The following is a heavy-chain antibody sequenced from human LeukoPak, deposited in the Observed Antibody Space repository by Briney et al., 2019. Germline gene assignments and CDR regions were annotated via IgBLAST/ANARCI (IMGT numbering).Heavy chain of an antibody. V-gene: IGHV4-59*08. CDR1: GGSISSYY. CDR3: ATDRLGYSSGWYNWFDP. D-gene: IGHD6-19*01. J-gene: IGHJ5*02. Sequence: SETLSLTCTVSGGSISSYYWSWIRQPPGKGLEWIGYIYYSGSTNYNPSLKSRVTISVDTSKNQFSLKLNSVTAADTAVYYCATDRLGYSSGWYNWFDPWGQGTLVTVSS. CDR2: IYYSGST.